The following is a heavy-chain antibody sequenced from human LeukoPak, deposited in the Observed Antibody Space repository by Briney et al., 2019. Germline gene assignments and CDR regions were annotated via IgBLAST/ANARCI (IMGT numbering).Heavy chain of an antibody. V-gene: IGHV4-31*03. CDR3: ARERDSPRGRRFDP. CDR2: IYYSGST. CDR1: GGSLSSGGYY. Sequence: PSETLSLTCTVSGGSLSSGGYYWSWIRQHPGKGLEWLGYIYYSGSTYYNPSLKSRVTISVDTSKNQFSLKLSSVTAADTAVYYCARERDSPRGRRFDPWGQGTLVTVSS. D-gene: IGHD3-10*01. J-gene: IGHJ5*02.